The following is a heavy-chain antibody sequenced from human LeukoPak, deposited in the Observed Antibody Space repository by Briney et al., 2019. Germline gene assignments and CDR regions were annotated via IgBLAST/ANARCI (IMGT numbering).Heavy chain of an antibody. CDR1: GFTFSSYE. Sequence: GGSLRLSCAASGFTFSSYEMNWVRQAPGKGLEWVSYISSSGSTIYYADSVKGRFTISRDNAKNSLYLQMNSLRAEYTAVYYCARGARIAAVNKSPAVNYYYYGMDVWGQGTTVTVSS. V-gene: IGHV3-48*03. D-gene: IGHD6-13*01. J-gene: IGHJ6*02. CDR3: ARGARIAAVNKSPAVNYYYYGMDV. CDR2: ISSSGSTI.